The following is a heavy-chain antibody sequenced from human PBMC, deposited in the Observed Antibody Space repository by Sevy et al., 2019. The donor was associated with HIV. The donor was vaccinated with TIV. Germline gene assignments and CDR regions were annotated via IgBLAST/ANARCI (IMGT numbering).Heavy chain of an antibody. J-gene: IGHJ4*02. CDR3: VRAIAADGSF. Sequence: GGSLRLSRAASRFSLNSYWMSWVRQAPGKGLEWVANIKQDGSVKYYVDSVKGRFTISRDNARNLLYLQMNSLRAEDTALYYCVRAIAADGSFWGQGTLVTVSS. CDR2: IKQDGSVK. CDR1: RFSLNSYW. D-gene: IGHD6-13*01. V-gene: IGHV3-7*01.